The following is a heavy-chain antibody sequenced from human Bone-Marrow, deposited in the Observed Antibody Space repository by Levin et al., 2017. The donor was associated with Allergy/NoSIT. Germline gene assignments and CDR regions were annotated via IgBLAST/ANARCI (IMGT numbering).Heavy chain of an antibody. J-gene: IGHJ4*02. CDR1: GFTFSDYY. Sequence: GGSLRLSCAASGFTFSDYYMSWIRQAPGKGLEWVSYISSSSSYTNYADSVKGRFTISRDNAKNSLYLQMNSLRAEDTAVYYCARDFYYDSSGYWTGFDYWGQGTLVTVSS. D-gene: IGHD3-22*01. V-gene: IGHV3-11*05. CDR3: ARDFYYDSSGYWTGFDY. CDR2: ISSSSSYT.